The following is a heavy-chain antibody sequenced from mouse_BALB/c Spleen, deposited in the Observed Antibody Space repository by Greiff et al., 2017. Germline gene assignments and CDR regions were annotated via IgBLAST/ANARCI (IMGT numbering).Heavy chain of an antibody. CDR2: IYPGSGNT. J-gene: IGHJ2*01. V-gene: IGHV1-77*01. CDR3: ARYETTVVADY. CDR1: GYTFTDYY. Sequence: QVQLKESGAELARPGASVKLSCKASGYTFTDYYINWVKQRTGQGLEWIGEIYPGSGNTYYNEKFKGKATLTADKSSSTAYMQLSSLTSEDSAVYFCARYETTVVADYWGQGTTLTVSS. D-gene: IGHD1-1*01.